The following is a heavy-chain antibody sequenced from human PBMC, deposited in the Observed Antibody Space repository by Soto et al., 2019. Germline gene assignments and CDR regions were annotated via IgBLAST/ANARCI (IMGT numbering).Heavy chain of an antibody. D-gene: IGHD6-19*01. CDR2: INHSGRT. J-gene: IGHJ4*02. CDR3: ARYGNSGCLFDS. V-gene: IGHV4-34*01. CDR1: GGSFSGYY. Sequence: SETLSLTCAVYGGSFSGYYWSWIRQPPGKGLEWIGEINHSGRTNYNPSLKSRVTISVDTSKNQFSLKLSSVTAADTGVYYCARYGNSGCLFDSWGLGTLVTVSS.